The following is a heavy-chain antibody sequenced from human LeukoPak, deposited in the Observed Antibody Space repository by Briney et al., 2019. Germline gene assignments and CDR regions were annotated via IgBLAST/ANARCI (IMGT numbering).Heavy chain of an antibody. CDR1: GFTVSSNS. CDR3: ARRAGEYSHPYDY. D-gene: IGHD4-17*01. Sequence: PGGSLRLSCTVSGFTVSSNSMSWVRQAPGKGLEWVSFIYSGGNTHYSDSVKGRFTISRDNSKNTLYLQMNSLRADDTAVYYCARRAGEYSHPYDYWSQGTLVTVSS. V-gene: IGHV3-53*01. CDR2: IYSGGNT. J-gene: IGHJ4*02.